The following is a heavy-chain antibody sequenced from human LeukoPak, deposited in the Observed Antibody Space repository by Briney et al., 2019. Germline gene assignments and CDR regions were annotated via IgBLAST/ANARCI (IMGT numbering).Heavy chain of an antibody. CDR3: ARGGDNSNNWFDP. D-gene: IGHD3-10*01. J-gene: IGHJ5*02. CDR2: ISDSGGDT. Sequence: GGSLRLSCAASGFTFSSYVMSWVRRAPGKGLEWVSSISDSGGDTYYADSVKGRFTISRDNSKNTLYLQMNSLRAEDTAVYYCARGGDNSNNWFDPWGQGTLVTVSS. CDR1: GFTFSSYV. V-gene: IGHV3-23*01.